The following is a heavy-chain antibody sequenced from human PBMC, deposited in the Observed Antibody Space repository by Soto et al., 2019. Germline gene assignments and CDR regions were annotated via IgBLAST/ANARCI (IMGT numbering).Heavy chain of an antibody. V-gene: IGHV3-15*01. D-gene: IGHD3-3*01. CDR2: IKSKTDGGTT. Sequence: PGGSLRLSCAASGFTFSNAWMSWVRQAPGKGLEWVGRIKSKTDGGTTDYAAPVKGRFTISRDDSKNTLYLQMNSLKTEDTAVYYCTTEHYYDFWSGYYISYYYYYYMDVWGKGTTVTVSS. CDR3: TTEHYYDFWSGYYISYYYYYYMDV. CDR1: GFTFSNAW. J-gene: IGHJ6*03.